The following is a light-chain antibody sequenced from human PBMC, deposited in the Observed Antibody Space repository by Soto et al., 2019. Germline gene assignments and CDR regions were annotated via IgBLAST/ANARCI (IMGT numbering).Light chain of an antibody. V-gene: IGKV3-20*01. J-gene: IGKJ1*01. CDR2: GAS. Sequence: ESLLTQSPGTLSLSPGDRATLSCGASQTVIKDYLAWYQRKPGQAPRLLIYGASSRATGIPDTFSGSGSGTDLTLTIRRLEPEDFAVYYCQQYGRSWTFGPGTKV. CDR3: QQYGRSWT. CDR1: QTVIKDY.